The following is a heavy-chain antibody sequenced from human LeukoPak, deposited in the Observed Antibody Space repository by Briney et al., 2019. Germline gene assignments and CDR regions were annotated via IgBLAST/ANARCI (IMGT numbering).Heavy chain of an antibody. V-gene: IGHV3-72*01. CDR3: ARDGGEGDNSAFDI. J-gene: IGHJ3*02. Sequence: GGSLRLSCAASGVTLSDHHMDWVRQAPGKGLEWVGRTRNKARGYTTEYAAPVKGRFTISRDDSKTLVYLQMKSLKTEDTAVYFCARDGGEGDNSAFDIWGQGTVVTVSS. CDR2: TRNKARGYTT. CDR1: GVTLSDHH. D-gene: IGHD3-16*01.